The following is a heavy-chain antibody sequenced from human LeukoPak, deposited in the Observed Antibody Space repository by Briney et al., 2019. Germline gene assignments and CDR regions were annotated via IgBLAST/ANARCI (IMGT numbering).Heavy chain of an antibody. J-gene: IGHJ4*02. V-gene: IGHV3-33*01. D-gene: IGHD1-7*01. Sequence: GGSLRLSCAASGFTFSSYGMHWVRQAPGKGLEWVAVIWYDGSNKYYADSVKGRFTISRDNSKNTLYLQMNSLRAEDTAVYYCARGSLELLSNDYWGQGTLVTVSS. CDR1: GFTFSSYG. CDR3: ARGSLELLSNDY. CDR2: IWYDGSNK.